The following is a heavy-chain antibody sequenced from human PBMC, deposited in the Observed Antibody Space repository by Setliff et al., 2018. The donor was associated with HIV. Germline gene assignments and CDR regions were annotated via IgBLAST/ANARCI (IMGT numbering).Heavy chain of an antibody. Sequence: SETLSLTCAVYGGSFNNYFWTWIRQPPGKGLEWIGEVNHSGSTDYNPALKSRVTISVDTSKNQVSLKLNSITAADTAIYYCARVRDPNWNYDMDVWGQGTTVTVSS. CDR1: GGSFNNYF. V-gene: IGHV4-34*01. J-gene: IGHJ6*03. CDR2: VNHSGST. CDR3: ARVRDPNWNYDMDV. D-gene: IGHD1-1*01.